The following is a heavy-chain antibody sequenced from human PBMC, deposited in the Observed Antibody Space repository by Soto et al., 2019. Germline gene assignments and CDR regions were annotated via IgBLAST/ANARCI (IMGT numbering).Heavy chain of an antibody. D-gene: IGHD6-19*01. Sequence: SETLSLTCIVSGGSISSYYWSWIRQPPGKELEWIGYIYYSGSTKYNPSLKSRVTISVDTSENQFSLKLSSVTAADTAVYYCARDRYSNGWLDFWGQGILVTVSS. J-gene: IGHJ4*02. CDR1: GGSISSYY. CDR2: IYYSGST. CDR3: ARDRYSNGWLDF. V-gene: IGHV4-59*01.